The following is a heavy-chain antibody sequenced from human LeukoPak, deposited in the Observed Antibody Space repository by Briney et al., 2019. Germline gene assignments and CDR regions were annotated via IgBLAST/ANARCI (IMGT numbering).Heavy chain of an antibody. J-gene: IGHJ6*03. Sequence: SETLSLTCAVYGGSFSGYYWSWIRQPPGKGLEWIGEINHSGSTNYNPSLKSRVTISVDTSKNQFSLKLSSVTAVDTAVYYCAGSCNYYYYYMDVWGKGTTVTISS. CDR3: AGSCNYYYYYMDV. CDR2: INHSGST. CDR1: GGSFSGYY. V-gene: IGHV4-34*01.